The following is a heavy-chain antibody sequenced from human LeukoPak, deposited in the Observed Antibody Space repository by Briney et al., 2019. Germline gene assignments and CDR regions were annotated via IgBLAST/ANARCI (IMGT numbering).Heavy chain of an antibody. V-gene: IGHV3-21*01. CDR1: GFTFSSYS. CDR3: ARTYGDYAPPYYGVDV. D-gene: IGHD4-17*01. Sequence: GGSLRLSCAASGFTFSSYSMNWVRQAPGKGLEWVSSISSSSSYIYYADSVKGRFTISRDNAKNSLYLQMNSLRAEDTAVYYCARTYGDYAPPYYGVDVWGQGTTVTVSS. CDR2: ISSSSSYI. J-gene: IGHJ6*02.